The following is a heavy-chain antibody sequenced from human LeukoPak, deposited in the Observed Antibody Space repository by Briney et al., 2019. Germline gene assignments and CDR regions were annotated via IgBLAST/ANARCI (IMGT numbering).Heavy chain of an antibody. CDR2: IFHTGHT. CDR3: ARGFYGAGSQFDY. CDR1: GGSISSGDFP. Sequence: SQTLSLTCAVSGGSISSGDFPWSWIRQPPGKGLEWIGYIFHTGHTSYNPSLKSRATISVDMSKNRLSLRLTSVTAADTAVYYCARGFYGAGSQFDYWGQGTLVTVSS. J-gene: IGHJ4*02. V-gene: IGHV4-30-2*01. D-gene: IGHD3-10*01.